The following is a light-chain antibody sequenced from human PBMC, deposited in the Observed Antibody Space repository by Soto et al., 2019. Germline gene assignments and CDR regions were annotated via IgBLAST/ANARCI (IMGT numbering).Light chain of an antibody. V-gene: IGLV2-23*02. J-gene: IGLJ1*01. CDR3: CSYGNTLYV. CDR1: SSDVGSYTL. CDR2: EVN. Sequence: QSVLTQPASVSGSPGQSITISCTGTSSDVGSYTLVSWYQQHPGRAPKLIIYEVNKRPSGVSHRFSGSKSGNTASLTISGLQAEDEADYYCCSYGNTLYVFGTGTKVTVL.